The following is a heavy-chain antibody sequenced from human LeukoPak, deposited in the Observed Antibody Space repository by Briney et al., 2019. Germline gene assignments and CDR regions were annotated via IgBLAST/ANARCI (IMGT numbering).Heavy chain of an antibody. D-gene: IGHD5-24*01. V-gene: IGHV3-21*01. CDR3: ATHPEMPPMKDY. Sequence: GGSLRLSCAASGFTFSTYSMNWVRQAPGKGLEWVSSISSSSTYIYYADSVKGRFTISRDNAKNSLYLQMNSLRAEDTAVYYCATHPEMPPMKDYWGQGTLVTVSS. CDR1: GFTFSTYS. CDR2: ISSSSTYI. J-gene: IGHJ4*02.